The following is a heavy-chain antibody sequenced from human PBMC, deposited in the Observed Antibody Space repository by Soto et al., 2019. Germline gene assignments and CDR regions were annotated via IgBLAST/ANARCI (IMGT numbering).Heavy chain of an antibody. CDR3: ARGEEGQLPDYYYYGMDV. D-gene: IGHD6-6*01. J-gene: IGHJ6*02. V-gene: IGHV4-34*01. CDR2: INHSGST. Sequence: SETLSLTCAVYGESSSEYFLDWIRQPPGKGLEWIGEINHSGSTKYNPSLKSRLTMSVNTSKKQFSLNLTSVTAADTGVYYCARGEEGQLPDYYYYGMDVWGQGTTVTVSS. CDR1: GESSSEYF.